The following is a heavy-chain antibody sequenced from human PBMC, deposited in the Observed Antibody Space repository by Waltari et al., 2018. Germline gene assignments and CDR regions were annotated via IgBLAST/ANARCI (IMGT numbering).Heavy chain of an antibody. CDR2: IKSKTDGGKT. J-gene: IGHJ4*02. Sequence: EVQLLESGGDLVRPGGSLRLSCAAFVFSFSNAWMSWVRQAPGKGLEWVGRIKSKTDGGKTDYAAPVKGRFTISRDDSENTLYLQMNSLKTEDTAVYYCTTLFGDFWSGYFFDYWGQGTLVTVSS. CDR1: VFSFSNAW. D-gene: IGHD3-3*01. CDR3: TTLFGDFWSGYFFDY. V-gene: IGHV3-15*01.